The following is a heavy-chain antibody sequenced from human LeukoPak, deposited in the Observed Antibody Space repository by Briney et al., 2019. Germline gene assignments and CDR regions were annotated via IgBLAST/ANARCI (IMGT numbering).Heavy chain of an antibody. CDR2: INHSGST. CDR3: ARVPLTRVTTMGRHAFDI. V-gene: IGHV4-34*01. CDR1: GGSFSGYY. Sequence: SETLSLTCAVYGGSFSGYYWSWIRQPPGKGLEWIGEINHSGSTNYNPSLKSRVTISVDTSKNQFSLKLSSVTAADTAVYYCARVPLTRVTTMGRHAFDIWDQGTMVTVSS. J-gene: IGHJ3*02. D-gene: IGHD4-17*01.